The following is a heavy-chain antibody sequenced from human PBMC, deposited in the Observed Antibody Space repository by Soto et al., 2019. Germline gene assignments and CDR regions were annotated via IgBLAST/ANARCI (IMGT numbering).Heavy chain of an antibody. D-gene: IGHD3-10*01. Sequence: SETLSLTCNVSGGSIRSYYWNWIRQPQGKTLEWIGDVYYSGSANYNPSLKSRVTISVDMSRNQFSLKLNSVTAADTAVYYCARGSMVRGPTPFDYWGQGTLVTVS. CDR3: ARGSMVRGPTPFDY. J-gene: IGHJ4*02. CDR1: GGSIRSYY. CDR2: VYYSGSA. V-gene: IGHV4-59*01.